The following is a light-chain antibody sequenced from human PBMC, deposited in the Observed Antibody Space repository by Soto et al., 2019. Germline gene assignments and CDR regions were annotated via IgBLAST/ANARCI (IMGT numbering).Light chain of an antibody. CDR3: QKYNSAAQYT. CDR1: QGISNY. J-gene: IGKJ2*01. Sequence: DIQMTQSPSSLPASVGDRVTITCRASQGISNYLAWYQQKPGKVPKLLIYAASTLQSGVPSRFSGSGSGTDFTLTISSLQPEDVATYYCQKYNSAAQYTFGQGTKLEIK. V-gene: IGKV1-27*01. CDR2: AAS.